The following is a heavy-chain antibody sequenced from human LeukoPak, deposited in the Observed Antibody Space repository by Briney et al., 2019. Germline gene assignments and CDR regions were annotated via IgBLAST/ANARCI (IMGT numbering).Heavy chain of an antibody. CDR1: GFTFSSYA. Sequence: GGSLRLSCAASGFTFSSYAMSWVRQAPGKGLEWVSAISGSGGSTYYADSVKGRFTISRDNSKNTLYLQMNSLRAEDTAVYYCAKEIAPSFEYSSSPPDRYFDLWGRGTLVTVSS. V-gene: IGHV3-23*01. CDR2: ISGSGGST. D-gene: IGHD6-6*01. J-gene: IGHJ2*01. CDR3: AKEIAPSFEYSSSPPDRYFDL.